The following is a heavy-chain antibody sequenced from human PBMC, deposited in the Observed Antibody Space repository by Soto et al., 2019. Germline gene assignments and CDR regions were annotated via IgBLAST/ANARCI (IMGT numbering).Heavy chain of an antibody. CDR2: ISAYNGNT. CDR3: ARASYDFWSGYYRSGAFDI. D-gene: IGHD3-3*01. V-gene: IGHV1-18*01. J-gene: IGHJ3*02. Sequence: GASVKVSCKASGYTFTSYGISWVRQAPGQGLEGMGWISAYNGNTNYAQKLQGRVTMTTDTTTSTAYMELSSLRSEDTAVYYCARASYDFWSGYYRSGAFDIWGQGTMVTVSS. CDR1: GYTFTSYG.